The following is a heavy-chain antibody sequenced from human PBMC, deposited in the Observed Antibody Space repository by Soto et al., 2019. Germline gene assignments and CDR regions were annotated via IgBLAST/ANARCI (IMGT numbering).Heavy chain of an antibody. Sequence: SETLSLTCTVCGGSISSYYWSWIRQPPGKGLEWIGYIYYSGSTNYNPSLKSRVTISVDTSKNQFSLKLSSVTAADTAVYYCARSGAYYYDSSGWTRGAFDIWGQGTMVTVSS. D-gene: IGHD3-22*01. V-gene: IGHV4-59*01. CDR1: GGSISSYY. CDR3: ARSGAYYYDSSGWTRGAFDI. J-gene: IGHJ3*02. CDR2: IYYSGST.